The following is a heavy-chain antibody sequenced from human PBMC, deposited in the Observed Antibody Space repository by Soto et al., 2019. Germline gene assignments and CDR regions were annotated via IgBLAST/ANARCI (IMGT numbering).Heavy chain of an antibody. CDR2: INPSGDST. CDR3: ARDSRALLWFGELYPYGMDV. J-gene: IGHJ6*02. Sequence: ASVKVSCKASGYTFTTCYMHWVRQAPGQGLEWMGIINPSGDSTTYAQKFQDRVTMTRDTSTSTVYMELSSLRSEDTAVYYCARDSRALLWFGELYPYGMDVWGQGTTVTVSS. CDR1: GYTFTTCY. D-gene: IGHD3-10*01. V-gene: IGHV1-46*01.